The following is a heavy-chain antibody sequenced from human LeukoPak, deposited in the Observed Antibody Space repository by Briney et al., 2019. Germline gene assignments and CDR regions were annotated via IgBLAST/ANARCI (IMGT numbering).Heavy chain of an antibody. J-gene: IGHJ4*02. Sequence: GGSLRLSCAASGFTFSSYGMHWVRQAPGKGLEWVAFIRYDGSNKYYADSVKGRFTISRDNSKNTLYLQMNSLRAEDTAVYYCAKDPYYYDSSVYYPDYGGQGTLVTVSS. CDR3: AKDPYYYDSSVYYPDY. V-gene: IGHV3-30*02. CDR2: IRYDGSNK. D-gene: IGHD3-22*01. CDR1: GFTFSSYG.